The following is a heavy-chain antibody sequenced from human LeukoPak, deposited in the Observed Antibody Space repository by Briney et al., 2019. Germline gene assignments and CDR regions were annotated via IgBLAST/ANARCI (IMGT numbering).Heavy chain of an antibody. CDR1: GGSISSGSYY. D-gene: IGHD3-10*01. V-gene: IGHV4-61*02. CDR2: IYTSGRT. J-gene: IGHJ6*02. CDR3: ARLYGSGSYYYYYYGMDV. Sequence: SQTLSLTCTVSGGSISSGSYYWSWIRQPAGKGLEWIGRIYTSGRTNYNPSLKSRVTISIDTSKNQFSLKLSSVTAADTAVYYCARLYGSGSYYYYYYGMDVWGQGTTVTVSS.